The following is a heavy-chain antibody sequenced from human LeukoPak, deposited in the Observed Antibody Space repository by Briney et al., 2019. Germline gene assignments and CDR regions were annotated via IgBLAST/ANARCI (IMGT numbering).Heavy chain of an antibody. CDR1: GFSFSNYG. Sequence: GGSLRLSCAASGFSFSNYGMHWVRQAPGKGLEWVAVIWYDGSNKYYADSVKGRFTISRDNSKNTLYLQMNSLRAEDTAVYYCAKTQTGYQPYYFDFWGQGTLVTVSS. D-gene: IGHD3-9*01. V-gene: IGHV3-33*06. CDR2: IWYDGSNK. J-gene: IGHJ4*02. CDR3: AKTQTGYQPYYFDF.